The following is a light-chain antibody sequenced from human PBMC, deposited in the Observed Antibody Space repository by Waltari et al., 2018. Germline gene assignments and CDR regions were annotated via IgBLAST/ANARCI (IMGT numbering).Light chain of an antibody. J-gene: IGKJ1*01. V-gene: IGKV3-20*01. CDR3: QQYGSSPWT. CDR2: GAS. Sequence: EIVLTQSPGTLSLSPGERATLSCRASQIVRSSFLAWYQQKPGQAPRLRISGASSRATGIPDRFSGGGSGTDFTLTISRLEPEDFAVYYCQQYGSSPWTFGQGSKVEIK. CDR1: QIVRSSF.